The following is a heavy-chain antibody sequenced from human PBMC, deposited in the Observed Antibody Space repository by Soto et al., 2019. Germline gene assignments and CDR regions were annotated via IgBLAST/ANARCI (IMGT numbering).Heavy chain of an antibody. CDR2: INHSGSP. D-gene: IGHD1-1*01. V-gene: IGHV4-34*01. CDR3: ATANWSHHYFDP. Sequence: PSETLSLTCAVYGGSFSGYYWSWLRQPPGKGLEWIGEINHSGSPNYNPSLKSRVTISVDTSKNQFSLKMTSVTAADTAVYYRATANWSHHYFDPWGQGTLVTVSS. CDR1: GGSFSGYY. J-gene: IGHJ5*02.